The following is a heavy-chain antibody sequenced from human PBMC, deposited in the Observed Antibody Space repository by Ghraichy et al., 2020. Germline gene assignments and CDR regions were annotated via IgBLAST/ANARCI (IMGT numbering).Heavy chain of an antibody. V-gene: IGHV4-39*01. CDR1: GGSISSSSYY. D-gene: IGHD3-22*01. Sequence: SETLSLTCTVSGGSISSSSYYWGWIRQPPGKGLEWIGSIYYSGSTYYNPSLKSRVTISVDTSKNQFSLKLSSVTAADTAVYYCARVRSPLRVDYYDSSGYYYFFDYWGQGTLVTVSS. CDR3: ARVRSPLRVDYYDSSGYYYFFDY. J-gene: IGHJ4*02. CDR2: IYYSGST.